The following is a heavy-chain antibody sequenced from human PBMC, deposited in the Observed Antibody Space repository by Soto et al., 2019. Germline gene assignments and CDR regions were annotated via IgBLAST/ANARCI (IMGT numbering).Heavy chain of an antibody. J-gene: IGHJ4*02. CDR3: ARDLQPDY. CDR2: TNAGNGNT. Sequence: ASVNVSCKASGYTFTSYAMHWVRQAPGQRLEWMGWTNAGNGNTKYSQKFQGRVTITRDTSASTAYMELSSLRSEDTAVYYCARDLQPDYWGQGTLVTVSS. CDR1: GYTFTSYA. V-gene: IGHV1-3*01.